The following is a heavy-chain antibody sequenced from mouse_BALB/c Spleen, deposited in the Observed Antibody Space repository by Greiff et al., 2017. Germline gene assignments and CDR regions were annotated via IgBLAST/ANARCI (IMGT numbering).Heavy chain of an antibody. J-gene: IGHJ4*01. V-gene: IGHV1-14*01. CDR1: GYTFTSYV. D-gene: IGHD2-3*01. CDR3: ASLYDGYRYYYAMDD. CDR2: INPYNDGT. Sequence: VQLQQSGPELVKPGASVKMSCKASGYTFTSYVMHWVKQKPGQGLEWIGYINPYNDGTTYNEKFKGKATLTSDKSSSTAYMELSSLTSEDSAVYYCASLYDGYRYYYAMDDWGQGTSVTVSS.